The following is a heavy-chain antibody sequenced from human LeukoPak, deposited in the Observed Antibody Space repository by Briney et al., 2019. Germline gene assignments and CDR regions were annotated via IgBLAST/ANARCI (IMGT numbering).Heavy chain of an antibody. D-gene: IGHD1-26*01. CDR1: GFTFSNYW. Sequence: GGSLRLSCSASGFTFSNYWMSWVRQAPGTGLEWVANIKQDGSDKHYVDSVKGRFSVSRDNAKNSLYLQMNSLRAEDTAVYYCARYSGSQGVEYWGQGTLVTVSS. J-gene: IGHJ4*02. V-gene: IGHV3-7*04. CDR3: ARYSGSQGVEY. CDR2: IKQDGSDK.